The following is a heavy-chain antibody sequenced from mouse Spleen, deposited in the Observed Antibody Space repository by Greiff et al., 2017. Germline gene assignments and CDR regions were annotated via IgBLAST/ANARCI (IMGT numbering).Heavy chain of an antibody. CDR3: ARALYRYDDGTVYWYFDV. Sequence: QVQLKESGPGLVAPSQSLSITCTVSGFSLTNYAVHWVRQSPGKGLEWLGVIWSDGSTDYNAAFISRLSISKDNSKSQVFFKMNSLQADDTAIYYCARALYRYDDGTVYWYFDVWGAGTTVTVSS. V-gene: IGHV2-4-1*01. CDR1: GFSLTNYA. D-gene: IGHD2-14*01. CDR2: IWSDGST. J-gene: IGHJ1*01.